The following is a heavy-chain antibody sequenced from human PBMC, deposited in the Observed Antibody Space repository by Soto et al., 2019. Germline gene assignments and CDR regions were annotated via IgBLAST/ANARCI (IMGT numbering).Heavy chain of an antibody. D-gene: IGHD3-9*01. V-gene: IGHV3-21*01. Sequence: EVQLVESGGGLVKPGGSLSLSCAASGFTFSSYSLNWVRQAPGTGLEWVSSISSSSSYIYYADSVKGRYTNSRDNAKNSLYLQMNSLRAEDTAVYYWARGVRYFDWSIEYLGQGTLVNVSS. CDR1: GFTFSSYS. CDR2: ISSSSSYI. CDR3: ARGVRYFDWSIEY. J-gene: IGHJ4*02.